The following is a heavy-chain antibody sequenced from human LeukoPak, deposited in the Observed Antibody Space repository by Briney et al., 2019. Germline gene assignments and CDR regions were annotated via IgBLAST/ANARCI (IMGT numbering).Heavy chain of an antibody. CDR3: AKMIGRPAAGTPFDY. Sequence: GGSLRLSCAASGFTFNNYAMSWVRQAPGKGLEWASGISGSGGATYYADSVKGRFTISGDNSKNTLYLQMNSLRAEDTAVYYCAKMIGRPAAGTPFDYWGQGTLVTVSS. D-gene: IGHD6-13*01. CDR2: ISGSGGAT. V-gene: IGHV3-23*01. J-gene: IGHJ4*02. CDR1: GFTFNNYA.